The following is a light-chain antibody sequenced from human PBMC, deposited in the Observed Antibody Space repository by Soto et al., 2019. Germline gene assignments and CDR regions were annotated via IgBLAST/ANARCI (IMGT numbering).Light chain of an antibody. CDR3: QTWGTGIQV. V-gene: IGLV4-69*01. CDR2: LNSDGSH. J-gene: IGLJ2*01. Sequence: QLVLTQSPSASASLGASVKLTCTLSSGHSSYAIAWHQQEPEKVPRYLMKLNSDGSHSKGDGIPDRFSGSSSGAERYLTISSLQSEDEADYYFQTWGTGIQVFGGGTKLTVL. CDR1: SGHSSYA.